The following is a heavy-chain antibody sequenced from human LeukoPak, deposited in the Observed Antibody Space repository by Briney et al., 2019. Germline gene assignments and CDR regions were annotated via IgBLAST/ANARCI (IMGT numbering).Heavy chain of an antibody. CDR3: VRRLNVQYSFDS. Sequence: SGPTLVKPPPTLTLTCTFYGFSLTTRGVGVGWIRQPPGKALEWLALIYWDDDERYSPSLQSRLTIAKATSKNQVVLTMTNMDAADTATCFCVRRLNVQYSFDSWGQGTLVTVSS. CDR1: GFSLTTRGVG. CDR2: IYWDDDE. J-gene: IGHJ4*02. D-gene: IGHD3-16*01. V-gene: IGHV2-5*02.